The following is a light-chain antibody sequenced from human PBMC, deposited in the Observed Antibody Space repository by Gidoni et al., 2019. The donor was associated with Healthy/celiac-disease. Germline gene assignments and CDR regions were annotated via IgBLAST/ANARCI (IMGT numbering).Light chain of an antibody. J-gene: IGKJ1*01. CDR3: QQYYSTLWT. Sequence: IVMTQSPDSLAVSLGERATINCKSSQSVLYSSNNKNYLAWYQQKPGQPPKLLIYWASTRESGVPDRFSGSGSGTDFTLTISSLQAEDVAVYYCQQYYSTLWTFXQXTKVXIK. V-gene: IGKV4-1*01. CDR2: WAS. CDR1: QSVLYSSNNKNY.